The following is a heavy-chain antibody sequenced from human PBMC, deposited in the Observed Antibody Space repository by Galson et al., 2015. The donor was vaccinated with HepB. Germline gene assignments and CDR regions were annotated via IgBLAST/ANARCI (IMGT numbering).Heavy chain of an antibody. CDR1: GFTFSSYS. D-gene: IGHD4-17*01. CDR2: ISSSSSYI. CDR3: ARDSSYGDYYYYGMDV. V-gene: IGHV3-21*01. Sequence: SLRLSCAASGFTFSSYSMNWVRQAPGKGLEWVSSISSSSSYIYYADSVKGRFTISRDNAENSLNLQMNSLRAEDTAVYYCARDSSYGDYYYYGMDVWGQGTTVTVSS. J-gene: IGHJ6*02.